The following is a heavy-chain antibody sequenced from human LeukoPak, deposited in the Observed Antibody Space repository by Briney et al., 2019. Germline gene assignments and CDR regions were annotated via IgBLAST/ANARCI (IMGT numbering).Heavy chain of an antibody. D-gene: IGHD3-22*01. CDR2: ISYDGSNK. J-gene: IGHJ3*02. Sequence: PGRSLRLSCAASGFTFSSYTMHWVRQAPGKGLEWVALISYDGSNKYYADSVKGRFTISRDNSKNTLYLQMNSLRAEDTAVYYCAREKARDTSGYYYGAFDIWGQGTMVTVSS. CDR3: AREKARDTSGYYYGAFDI. CDR1: GFTFSSYT. V-gene: IGHV3-30-3*01.